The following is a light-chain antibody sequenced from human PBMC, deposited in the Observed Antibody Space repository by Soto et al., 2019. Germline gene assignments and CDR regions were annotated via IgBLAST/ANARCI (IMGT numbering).Light chain of an antibody. CDR1: QSVSSSY. V-gene: IGKV3-20*01. CDR2: GAS. Sequence: EIVLTQSPGTLSLSPGEGATLSCRASQSVSSSYIAWYQQRPGQTPSLLIYGASTRATGIPDRFSGSGSGTHFTLTISRLEPGDFAVYYCQHYNNWPLTFGQGTKGDIK. J-gene: IGKJ1*01. CDR3: QHYNNWPLT.